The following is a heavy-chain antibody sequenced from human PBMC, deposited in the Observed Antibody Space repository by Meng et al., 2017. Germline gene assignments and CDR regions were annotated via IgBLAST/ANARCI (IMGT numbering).Heavy chain of an antibody. CDR1: GVSFSGYY. V-gene: IGHV4-34*01. D-gene: IGHD2-2*02. Sequence: VQTQQWGAGPLKPSESLSLTCAVYGVSFSGYYWSWIRQPPGKGLEWIGEINHSGSTNYNPSLKSRATISVDTSKNQFSLKLSSVTAADTAVYYCARGVQCSTSCYIDYWGQGTLVTVSS. CDR2: INHSGST. CDR3: ARGVQCSTSCYIDY. J-gene: IGHJ4*02.